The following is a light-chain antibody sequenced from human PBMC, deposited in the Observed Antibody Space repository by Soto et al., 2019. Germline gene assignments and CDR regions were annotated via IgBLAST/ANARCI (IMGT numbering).Light chain of an antibody. CDR1: QSIRSH. J-gene: IGKJ3*01. Sequence: DIQMTQSPSSLSASVGDRVSITCRASQSIRSHLNWYQHKPGKAPKVLIYAASNLQGGVPSRFSGSGSGTAFTLTIKSLQPEDFATYYCQQSFSSPFTFGPGTKVDVK. CDR3: QQSFSSPFT. CDR2: AAS. V-gene: IGKV1-39*01.